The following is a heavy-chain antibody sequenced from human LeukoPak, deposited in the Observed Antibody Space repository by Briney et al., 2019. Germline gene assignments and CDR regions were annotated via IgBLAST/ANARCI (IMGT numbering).Heavy chain of an antibody. CDR3: ARRGERSEWFDR. CDR1: GYIFTTYW. Sequence: GASLQISCKGSGYIFTTYWIAWVRQMPGKGLEWMGIIYPGDSDTRYNPSFQGQVTISADKSITTAYLQWSSLKASDTAIYFCARRGERSEWFDRWGQGTLVTVSS. J-gene: IGHJ5*02. V-gene: IGHV5-51*01. D-gene: IGHD2-21*01. CDR2: IYPGDSDT.